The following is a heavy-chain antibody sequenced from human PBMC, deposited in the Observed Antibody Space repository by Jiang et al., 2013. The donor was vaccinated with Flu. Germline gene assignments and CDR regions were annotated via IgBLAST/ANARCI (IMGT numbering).Heavy chain of an antibody. CDR2: IYYSGST. Sequence: KPSETLSLTCTVSGGSISSSSYYWGWIRQPPGKGLEWIGSIYYSGSTYYNPSLKSRVTISVDTSKNQFSLKLSSVTAADTAVYYCARHDDYAPFDIWGQGTMVTVSS. CDR3: ARHDDYAPFDI. CDR1: GGSISSSSYY. J-gene: IGHJ3*02. D-gene: IGHD4-17*01. V-gene: IGHV4-39*01.